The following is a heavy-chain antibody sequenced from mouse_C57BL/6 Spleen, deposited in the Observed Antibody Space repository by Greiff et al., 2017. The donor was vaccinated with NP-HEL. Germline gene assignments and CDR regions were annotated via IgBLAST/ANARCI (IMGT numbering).Heavy chain of an antibody. J-gene: IGHJ4*01. D-gene: IGHD2-2*01. CDR1: GYTFTSYW. V-gene: IGHV1-5*01. CDR3: TTTMVKDYAMDY. Sequence: EVQLQESGTVLARPGASVKMSCKTSGYTFTSYWMHWVKQRPGQGLEWIGAIYPGNSDTSYNQKFKGKAKLTAVTSASTAYMELSSLTNEDSAVYYCTTTMVKDYAMDYWGQGTSVTVSS. CDR2: IYPGNSDT.